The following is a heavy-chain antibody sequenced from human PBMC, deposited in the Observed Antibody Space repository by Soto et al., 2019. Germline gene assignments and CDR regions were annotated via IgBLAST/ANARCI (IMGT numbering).Heavy chain of an antibody. D-gene: IGHD3-22*01. CDR2: ISYDGSNK. V-gene: IGHV3-30*18. CDR3: AKGGYYYDSSGMRYYYYGMDV. CDR1: GFTFSSYG. J-gene: IGHJ6*02. Sequence: GGSLRLSCAASGFTFSSYGMHWVRQAPGKGLEWVAVISYDGSNKYYADSVKGRFTISRDNSKNTLYLQMNSLRAEDTAVYYCAKGGYYYDSSGMRYYYYGMDVWGQGTTVTVSS.